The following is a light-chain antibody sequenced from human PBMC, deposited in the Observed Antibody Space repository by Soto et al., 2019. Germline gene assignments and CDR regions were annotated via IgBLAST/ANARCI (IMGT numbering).Light chain of an antibody. CDR2: DAS. V-gene: IGKV3-11*01. CDR3: QQRSNWPLVT. J-gene: IGKJ4*01. Sequence: EIVLTQSPATLSLPPGERATLSCRASQSVSSYLAWYQQKPGQATRLLIYDASNRATGIPARFSGSGSGTDFTLTISSLEPEDFAVYYCQQRSNWPLVTFGGGTKVEIK. CDR1: QSVSSY.